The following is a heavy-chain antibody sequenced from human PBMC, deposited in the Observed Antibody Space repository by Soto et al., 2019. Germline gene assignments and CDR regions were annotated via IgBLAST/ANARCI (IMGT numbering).Heavy chain of an antibody. J-gene: IGHJ4*02. D-gene: IGHD5-12*01. CDR3: ARANSGDDDEFDY. CDR2: VNPNSGGA. V-gene: IGHV1-2*02. CDR1: GYTFTGFY. Sequence: ASVKVSCKASGYTFTGFYIHWVRQAPGQGLEWMGWVNPNSGGAHYAQKFQGRVTMTRDTSVTSAYMEVTRLRSDDTAVYYCARANSGDDDEFDYWGQGTPVTVSS.